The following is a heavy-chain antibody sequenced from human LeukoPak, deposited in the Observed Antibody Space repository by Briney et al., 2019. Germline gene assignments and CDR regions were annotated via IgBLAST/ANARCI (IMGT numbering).Heavy chain of an antibody. D-gene: IGHD2-15*01. V-gene: IGHV3-48*03. CDR3: ARVGYCSGGSCYSGASEFDY. Sequence: GGSLRPSCAASGFTFSSYEMNWVRQAPGKGLEWVSYISSSGSTIYYADSVKGRFTISRDNAKNSLYLQMNSLRAEDTAVYYCARVGYCSGGSCYSGASEFDYWGQGTLVTVSS. CDR2: ISSSGSTI. CDR1: GFTFSSYE. J-gene: IGHJ4*02.